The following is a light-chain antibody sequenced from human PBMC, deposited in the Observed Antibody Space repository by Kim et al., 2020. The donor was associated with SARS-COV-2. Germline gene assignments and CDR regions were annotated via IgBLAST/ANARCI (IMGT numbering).Light chain of an antibody. CDR1: SLRSQF. CDR2: GRN. Sequence: SSELTQYPAVSVALGQTVTITCQGDSLRSQFANWYQQSPGQSPVLFLYGRNSRPSGIPDRFSCSRSGDTASLTITCAQAEDEADYYCTSRDINGYHLVFG. CDR3: TSRDINGYHLV. V-gene: IGLV3-19*01. J-gene: IGLJ2*01.